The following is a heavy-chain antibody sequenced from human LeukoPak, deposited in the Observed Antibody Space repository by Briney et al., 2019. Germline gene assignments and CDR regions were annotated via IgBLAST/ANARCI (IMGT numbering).Heavy chain of an antibody. Sequence: ASVKVSCKASGYTFINYAINWVRQAPGQGLEWMGWINTYTGNPTCAQGFTGRFVFSLDTSVSTTYLQISSLKAEDTAVYYCARGRLGYCSSTSCSPYYYYMDVWGKGTTVTVSS. CDR2: INTYTGNP. CDR3: ARGRLGYCSSTSCSPYYYYMDV. J-gene: IGHJ6*03. D-gene: IGHD2-2*01. V-gene: IGHV7-4-1*02. CDR1: GYTFINYA.